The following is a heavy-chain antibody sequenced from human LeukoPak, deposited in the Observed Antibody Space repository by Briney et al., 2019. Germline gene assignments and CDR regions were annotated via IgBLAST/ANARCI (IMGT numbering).Heavy chain of an antibody. Sequence: PGGSLRLSCAASGLTFDDYGMSWVRQAPGKGLEWVSGINWNGVSTGYADSVKGRFTISRDNAKKSLYLQMSSLRAEDTALYYCARGRGDYGGWYYYYYMDVWGKGTTVTVSS. CDR1: GLTFDDYG. V-gene: IGHV3-20*04. CDR3: ARGRGDYGGWYYYYYMDV. CDR2: INWNGVST. J-gene: IGHJ6*03. D-gene: IGHD4-23*01.